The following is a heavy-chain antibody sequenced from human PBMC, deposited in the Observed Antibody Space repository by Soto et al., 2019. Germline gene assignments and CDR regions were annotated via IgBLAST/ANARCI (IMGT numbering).Heavy chain of an antibody. CDR3: AKGERKWLVKSAFSS. CDR2: VSHDGRNT. J-gene: IGHJ5*02. CDR1: GFTFSDYA. Sequence: VQLVESGGGVVQPGRSLRLSCAASGFTFSDYAMHWVRQAPGKGLEWVAVVSHDGRNTHYAASVKGRFTISRDSCTHPVTPEMTRLRAEHTADYFRAKGERKWLVKSAFSSWGQGALVTDSP. D-gene: IGHD6-19*01. V-gene: IGHV3-30*18.